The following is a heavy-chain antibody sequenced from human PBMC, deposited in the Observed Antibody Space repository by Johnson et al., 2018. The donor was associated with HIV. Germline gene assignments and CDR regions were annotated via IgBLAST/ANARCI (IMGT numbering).Heavy chain of an antibody. D-gene: IGHD2-15*01. V-gene: IGHV3-30*02. Sequence: VQLVESGGGVVQPGGSRRLSCAASGFTFSDYGMHWVRQAPGKGLEWVAFIRYDGSEKYYTDSVKGRFTISRDNSKNTLQLQMNSLRVEDTALYSCSVATRPGDVYDIWGQGTMVTVSS. CDR1: GFTFSDYG. CDR2: IRYDGSEK. CDR3: SVATRPGDVYDI. J-gene: IGHJ3*02.